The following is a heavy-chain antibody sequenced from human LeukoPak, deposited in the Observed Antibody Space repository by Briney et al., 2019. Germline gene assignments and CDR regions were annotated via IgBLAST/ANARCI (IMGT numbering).Heavy chain of an antibody. CDR2: ISGSGGST. D-gene: IGHD5-12*01. CDR1: GFTFSSYA. J-gene: IGHJ3*02. V-gene: IGHV3-23*01. Sequence: GGSLRLSCAASGFTFSSYAMSWVRQAPVKGLEWVSAISGSGGSTYYADSVKGRFTISRDNSKDTLYLQMNSLRAEDTAVYYCAQDLSAKKWLEDHAFDIWGQGTMVTVSS. CDR3: AQDLSAKKWLEDHAFDI.